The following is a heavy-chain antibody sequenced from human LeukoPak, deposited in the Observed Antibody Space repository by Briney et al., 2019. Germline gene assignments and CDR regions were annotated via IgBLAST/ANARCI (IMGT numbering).Heavy chain of an antibody. D-gene: IGHD5-18*01. V-gene: IGHV4-59*01. J-gene: IGHJ5*02. Sequence: SETLSLTCTVSGGSISSYYWSWIRQPPGKGLEWIGYIYYSGSTNYNPSLKSRVTISVDTSKNQFSLKLSSVTAADTAVYYCARYVDTAMAGWFAPGGQGTLVPVSS. CDR1: GGSISSYY. CDR3: ARYVDTAMAGWFAP. CDR2: IYYSGST.